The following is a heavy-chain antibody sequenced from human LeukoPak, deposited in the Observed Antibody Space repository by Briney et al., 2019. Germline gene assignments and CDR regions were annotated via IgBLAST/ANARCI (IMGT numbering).Heavy chain of an antibody. CDR2: ISSSSSYI. Sequence: GGSLRLSCAASGFTFSSYSVNWVRQAPGKGLEGVSSISSSSSYIYYTGSVKGRFTISRDNAKNSLYLRMNSLRAEDTAVYYCARGAANSYYFDYWGQGTLVTVSS. J-gene: IGHJ4*02. CDR1: GFTFSSYS. CDR3: ARGAANSYYFDY. D-gene: IGHD2-15*01. V-gene: IGHV3-21*01.